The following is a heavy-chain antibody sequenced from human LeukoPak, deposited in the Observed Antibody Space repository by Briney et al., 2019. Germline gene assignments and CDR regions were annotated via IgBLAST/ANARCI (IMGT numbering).Heavy chain of an antibody. J-gene: IGHJ5*02. Sequence: GGSLRLSCASSAFNFTAYWMHWVRQDPRRGLLWAARINSDGTTTNYADSVKGRFTISRDNAKNTLFLQMNSLRAEDTAVYFCAVSNGGYGPWGQGALVTVSS. D-gene: IGHD5-12*01. CDR2: INSDGTTT. CDR1: AFNFTAYW. CDR3: AVSNGGYGP. V-gene: IGHV3-74*01.